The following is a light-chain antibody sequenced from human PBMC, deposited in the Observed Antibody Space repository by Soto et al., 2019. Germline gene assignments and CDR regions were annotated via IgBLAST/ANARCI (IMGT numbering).Light chain of an antibody. V-gene: IGLV2-14*03. CDR1: NSDVGGYNY. CDR3: SSDLSGSTPR. CDR2: DVS. Sequence: QSVLTQPASVSGSPGQSITISCTGINSDVGGYNYVSWYQHHPGKAPKLIIYDVSHRPSGVSNNFSGSKSGNTASLTISGLRAEDEADYDCSSDLSGSTPRFGGGTKLTVL. J-gene: IGLJ3*02.